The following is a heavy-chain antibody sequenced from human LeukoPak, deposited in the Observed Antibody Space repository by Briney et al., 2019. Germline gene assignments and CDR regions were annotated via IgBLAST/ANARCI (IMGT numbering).Heavy chain of an antibody. CDR3: ARTGYDYGDYRDAFDI. V-gene: IGHV1-2*02. Sequence: GASVKVSCRASGYTFTGYYMHWVRQAPGQGLEWMGWINPNSGGTNYAQKFQGRVTMTRDTSISTAYMELSRLRSDDTAVYYCARTGYDYGDYRDAFDIWGQGTMVTVSS. CDR1: GYTFTGYY. D-gene: IGHD4-17*01. CDR2: INPNSGGT. J-gene: IGHJ3*02.